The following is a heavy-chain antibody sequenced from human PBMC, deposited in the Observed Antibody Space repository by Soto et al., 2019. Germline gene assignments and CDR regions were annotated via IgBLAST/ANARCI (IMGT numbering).Heavy chain of an antibody. CDR2: ISSSGSTI. CDR3: ARGRFGESQRYYYYYYMDV. V-gene: IGHV3-11*01. J-gene: IGHJ6*03. CDR1: GFTFSDYY. D-gene: IGHD3-10*01. Sequence: GGSLRLSCAASGFTFSDYYMSWIRQAPGKGLEWVSYISSSGSTIYYADSVKGRFTISRDNAKNSLYLQMNSLRAEDTAVYYCARGRFGESQRYYYYYYMDVWGKGTTVTVSS.